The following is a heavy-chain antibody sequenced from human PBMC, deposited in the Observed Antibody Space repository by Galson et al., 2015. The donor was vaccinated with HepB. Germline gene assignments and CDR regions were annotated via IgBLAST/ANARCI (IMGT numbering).Heavy chain of an antibody. CDR2: INWNGGST. CDR3: ARGSELLGSWYFDL. V-gene: IGHV3-20*04. CDR1: GFTFDDYG. D-gene: IGHD1-26*01. Sequence: SLRLSCAASGFTFDDYGMSWVRQAPGKGLEWVSGINWNGGSTGYADSVKGRFTISRDNAKNSLYLQMNSLRAEDTALYYCARGSELLGSWYFDLWGRGTLVTVSS. J-gene: IGHJ2*01.